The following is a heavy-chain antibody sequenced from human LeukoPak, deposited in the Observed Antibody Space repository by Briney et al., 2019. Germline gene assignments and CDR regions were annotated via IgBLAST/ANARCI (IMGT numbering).Heavy chain of an antibody. Sequence: GGSLRLSCAASGFTFSSYGMHWVRQAPGKGLEWVAVIWYDGSNKYYADSVKGRFTISRDNSKNTLYLQMNSLRAEVTAVYYCARDQTVTHFFDYWGQGTLVTVSS. CDR2: IWYDGSNK. D-gene: IGHD4-17*01. J-gene: IGHJ4*02. V-gene: IGHV3-33*01. CDR1: GFTFSSYG. CDR3: ARDQTVTHFFDY.